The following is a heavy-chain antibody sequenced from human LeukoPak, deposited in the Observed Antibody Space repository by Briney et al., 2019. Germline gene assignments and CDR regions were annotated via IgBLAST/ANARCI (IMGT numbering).Heavy chain of an antibody. V-gene: IGHV4-34*01. Sequence: SETLSLTCAVYGGSFSGYYWSWIRQPPGKGLEWIGEINHSGSTNYNPSLKSRVTMSVDTSKNQFSLKLSSVTAADTAVYYCARESPGSIFYYYGMDVWGQGTTVTVSS. D-gene: IGHD2-2*01. CDR1: GGSFSGYY. CDR2: INHSGST. CDR3: ARESPGSIFYYYGMDV. J-gene: IGHJ6*02.